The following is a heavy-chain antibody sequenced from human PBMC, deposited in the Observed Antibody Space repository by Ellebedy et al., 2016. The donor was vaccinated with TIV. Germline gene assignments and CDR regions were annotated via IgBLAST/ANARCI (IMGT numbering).Heavy chain of an antibody. Sequence: GGSLRLSCKASGYNFATYWIGWLRQTPGKGLEWMGTIFPLDSDTRYSPSFQGQVTISADRTLNTAYLQWSSLRASDTAMYYCARSLAGYGYIDSWGQGTLVNVSS. CDR1: GYNFATYW. D-gene: IGHD5-12*01. V-gene: IGHV5-51*01. CDR3: ARSLAGYGYIDS. J-gene: IGHJ4*02. CDR2: IFPLDSDT.